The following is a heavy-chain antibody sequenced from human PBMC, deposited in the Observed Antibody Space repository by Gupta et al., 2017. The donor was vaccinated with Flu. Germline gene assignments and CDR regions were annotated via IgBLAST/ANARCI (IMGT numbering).Heavy chain of an antibody. CDR3: ARDLGDDSSSWLVDAFDI. Sequence: QVQLVQSGAEVKKPGASVKVSCKASGYTFTSYGISWVRQAPGQGLEWMGWISAYNGNTNYAQKLQGRVTMTTDTSTSTAYMELRSLRSDDTAVYYCARDLGDDSSSWLVDAFDIWGQGTMVTVSS. CDR1: GYTFTSYG. V-gene: IGHV1-18*01. CDR2: ISAYNGNT. D-gene: IGHD6-13*01. J-gene: IGHJ3*02.